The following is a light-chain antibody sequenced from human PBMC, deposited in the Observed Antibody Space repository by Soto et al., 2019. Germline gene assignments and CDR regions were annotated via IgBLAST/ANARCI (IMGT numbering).Light chain of an antibody. Sequence: DIQMTQSPSTLSGSVGDRVTITCRASQTISSWLAWYQQKPGKAPKLLIYKASTLKSGVPSRFSGSVSGTAFTLTISSLQPEDFATYYCQQSYTSPITFGQGTRLEIK. CDR2: KAS. CDR3: QQSYTSPIT. J-gene: IGKJ5*01. CDR1: QTISSW. V-gene: IGKV1-5*03.